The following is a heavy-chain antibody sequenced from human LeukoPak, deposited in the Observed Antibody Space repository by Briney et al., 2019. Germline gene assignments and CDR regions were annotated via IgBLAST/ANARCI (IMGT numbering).Heavy chain of an antibody. CDR3: AREVGILIRFLEWLPTDYYYYYMDV. CDR2: IYTSGST. J-gene: IGHJ6*03. V-gene: IGHV4-4*08. Sequence: SETLSLTCTVSGGSISSYYWSWIRQPPGKGLEWIGRIYTSGSTNYNPSLKSRVTISVDTSKNQFSLKLSSVTAADTAVYYCAREVGILIRFLEWLPTDYYYYYMDVWGKGTTVTVSS. D-gene: IGHD3-3*01. CDR1: GGSISSYY.